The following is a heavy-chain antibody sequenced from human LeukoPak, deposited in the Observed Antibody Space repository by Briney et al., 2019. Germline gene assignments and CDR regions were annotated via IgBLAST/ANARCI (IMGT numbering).Heavy chain of an antibody. Sequence: SGGSLRLSCAASGFSFSSYAMTWVRQAPGKGLEWVSVISESGDSTWYADSVKGRFTISRDNSKNTVFLQVNSLRAEDTAVYYCGKGVFYYGSGRYFNIKYWGQGTLVTVSS. CDR1: GFSFSSYA. CDR3: GKGVFYYGSGRYFNIKY. D-gene: IGHD3-10*01. V-gene: IGHV3-23*01. J-gene: IGHJ4*02. CDR2: ISESGDST.